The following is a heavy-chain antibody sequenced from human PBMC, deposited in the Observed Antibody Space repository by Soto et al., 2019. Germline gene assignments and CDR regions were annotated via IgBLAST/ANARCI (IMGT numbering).Heavy chain of an antibody. J-gene: IGHJ5*02. CDR2: IRAYNGNT. CDR1: GYTFTSYG. V-gene: IGHV1-18*01. D-gene: IGHD2-15*01. Sequence: GSAVKVSCKPSGYTFTSYGISLVRQAPGQGREGMGWIRAYNGNTNNAQTLQGRATMTRDTSASTAYMELRSLRSDDTAVSYCARDCRYCSGGRCYSRSWFDPWGQGTLVTVSS. CDR3: ARDCRYCSGGRCYSRSWFDP.